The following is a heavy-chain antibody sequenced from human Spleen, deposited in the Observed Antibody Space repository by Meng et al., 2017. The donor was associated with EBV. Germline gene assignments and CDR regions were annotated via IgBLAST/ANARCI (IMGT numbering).Heavy chain of an antibody. J-gene: IGHJ4*02. D-gene: IGHD3-16*02. CDR1: GGTFRNDA. CDR2: INPKTDDT. CDR3: ARGGGLYDYIWGSYRSLGY. V-gene: IGHV1-2*06. Sequence: QVQVVESWTEVRQPVSQGKVSCQTSGGTFRNDAISWVRQATGQGLEWMRRINPKTDDTDYAQKFQGRITMTRDTSISTAYMELSNLRSDDTAVYYCARGGGLYDYIWGSYRSLGYWGQGTLVTVSS.